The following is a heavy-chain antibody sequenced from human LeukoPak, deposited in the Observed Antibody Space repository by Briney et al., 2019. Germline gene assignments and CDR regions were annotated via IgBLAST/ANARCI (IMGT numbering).Heavy chain of an antibody. CDR1: GGSLSGYY. J-gene: IGHJ4*02. CDR2: IYHSGST. V-gene: IGHV4-38-2*01. Sequence: SETLSLTCAVYGGSLSGYYWGWIRQPPGKGLECIGSIYHSGSTYYNPSLKSRVTISVDTSKNQFSLNLSSVTAAHTGMYYCSRAVGTSRNFFDYWGQGTLVTVSS. CDR3: SRAVGTSRNFFDY. D-gene: IGHD4-23*01.